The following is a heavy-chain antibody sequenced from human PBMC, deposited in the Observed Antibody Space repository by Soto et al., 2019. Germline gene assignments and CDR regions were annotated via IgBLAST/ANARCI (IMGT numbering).Heavy chain of an antibody. V-gene: IGHV4-59*01. J-gene: IGHJ5*02. Sequence: PSETLSLTCTVSGGSISSYYWSWIRQPPGKGLEWIGYIYYSGSTNYNPSLKSRVTISVDTSKNQFSLKLSSVTAADTAVYYCARSYSSSHTNWLDPWGPGTLVTVSS. CDR3: ARSYSSSHTNWLDP. CDR2: IYYSGST. D-gene: IGHD6-13*01. CDR1: GGSISSYY.